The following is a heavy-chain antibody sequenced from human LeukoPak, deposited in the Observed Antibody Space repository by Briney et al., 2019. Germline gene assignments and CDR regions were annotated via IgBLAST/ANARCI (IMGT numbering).Heavy chain of an antibody. CDR2: ISGSGGST. D-gene: IGHD3-10*01. CDR3: AITMVRGVGNYY. V-gene: IGHV3-23*01. Sequence: GRSLRLSCAASGFTFSSYAMHWVRQAPGKGLEWVSAISGSGGSTYYADSVKGRFTISRDNSKNTLYLQMNSLRAEDTAVYYCAITMVRGVGNYYWGQGTLVTVSS. J-gene: IGHJ4*02. CDR1: GFTFSSYA.